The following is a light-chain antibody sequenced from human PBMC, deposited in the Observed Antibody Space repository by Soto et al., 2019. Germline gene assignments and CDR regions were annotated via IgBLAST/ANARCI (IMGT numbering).Light chain of an antibody. V-gene: IGKV3-11*01. Sequence: PGERATLSCRASQSVSSYLAWYQQKPGQAPRLLIYDASNRATGIPARFSGSGSGTDFTLTISSLEPEDFAVYYCQQRSNWPPKYTFGQGTKLEIK. J-gene: IGKJ2*01. CDR1: QSVSSY. CDR2: DAS. CDR3: QQRSNWPPKYT.